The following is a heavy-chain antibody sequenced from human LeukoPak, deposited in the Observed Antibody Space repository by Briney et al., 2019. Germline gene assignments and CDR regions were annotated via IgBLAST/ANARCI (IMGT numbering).Heavy chain of an antibody. CDR2: IYHIGSA. D-gene: IGHD3-3*01. V-gene: IGHV4-38-2*02. CDR3: ARGAFGVLLSAFDI. J-gene: IGHJ3*02. CDR1: GYSISSGYY. Sequence: PSGTLSLTCTVSGYSISSGYYWGWIRQPPGKGLECLGNIYHIGSAYSNPSLKSRVIISVDTSKNQFSLKLSSVTAADTAVYWCARGAFGVLLSAFDIWGQGTMVTVSS.